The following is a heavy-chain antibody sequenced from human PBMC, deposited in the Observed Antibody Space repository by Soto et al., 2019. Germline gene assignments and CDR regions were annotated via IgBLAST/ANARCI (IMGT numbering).Heavy chain of an antibody. J-gene: IGHJ6*02. V-gene: IGHV3-49*04. D-gene: IGHD2-21*01. CDR3: TSGDTYYYYGMDV. CDR1: GIALEDYA. CDR2: IRSKAYGGTT. Sequence: GGSLRLSCVASGIALEDYAMHWVRQVPGQGLEWVGFIRSKAYGGTTEYAASVKGRFTISRDDSKSIAYLQMNRLKTEDTAVYYCTSGDTYYYYGMDVWGQGTTVTVSS.